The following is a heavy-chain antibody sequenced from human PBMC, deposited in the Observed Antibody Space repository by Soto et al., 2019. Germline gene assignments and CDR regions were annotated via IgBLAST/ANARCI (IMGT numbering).Heavy chain of an antibody. Sequence: EVQLVESGGGLVQPGGSLRLSCAASGFTFSSYSMNWVRQAPGKGRVWVSYISSSSSTIYYADSVKGRFTISRDNAKTSLYLQMNSLRDEDTAVYYCARVSWGDYNAFYIWGQGTMVTVSS. V-gene: IGHV3-48*02. J-gene: IGHJ3*02. D-gene: IGHD3-16*01. CDR3: ARVSWGDYNAFYI. CDR1: GFTFSSYS. CDR2: ISSSSSTI.